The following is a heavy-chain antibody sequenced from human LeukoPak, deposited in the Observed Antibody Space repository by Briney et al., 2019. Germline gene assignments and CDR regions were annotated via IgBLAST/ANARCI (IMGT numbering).Heavy chain of an antibody. Sequence: KPSQTLSLTCTVSGGSISSGDYYWSWIRQPPGKGLEWIGHIYYSGSTYYNPSLKSRVTISVDTSKNQFSLKLSSVTAADTAVYYCARVLGSPDYYADSNYYFGFGYWGQGTLFTVSS. CDR2: IYYSGST. CDR3: ARVLGSPDYYADSNYYFGFGY. V-gene: IGHV4-30-4*01. D-gene: IGHD3-10*01. CDR1: GGSISSGDYY. J-gene: IGHJ4*02.